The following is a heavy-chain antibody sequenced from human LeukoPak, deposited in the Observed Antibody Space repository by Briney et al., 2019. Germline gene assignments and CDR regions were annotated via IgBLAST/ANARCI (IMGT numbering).Heavy chain of an antibody. CDR2: INQDGSEI. J-gene: IGHJ4*02. CDR3: ARDQYDTWSRRGNFDS. Sequence: PGGSLRLSCAVSGFTFSNYWMNWVRQAPGKGLEWVANINQDGSEIHYVDSVRGRFTISRDNTKNSLYLQMNSLRAEDTAVFYCARDQYDTWSRRGNFDSWGQGTLVIVSS. D-gene: IGHD3-3*01. V-gene: IGHV3-7*03. CDR1: GFTFSNYW.